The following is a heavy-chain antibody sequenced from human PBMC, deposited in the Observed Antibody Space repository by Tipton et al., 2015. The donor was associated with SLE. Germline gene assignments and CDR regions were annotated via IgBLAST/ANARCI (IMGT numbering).Heavy chain of an antibody. V-gene: IGHV4-31*03. D-gene: IGHD3-3*01. J-gene: IGHJ4*02. CDR3: ASLGDRGGVVT. CDR2: IYNSGSV. CDR1: GGSISSGDYF. Sequence: TLSLTCTVSGGSISSGDYFWSWIRQHPGRGLEWIGCIYNSGSVHYNASLKSRLTISVDTSKNQFSLTLSSVTAADTAVYYCASLGDRGGVVTWGQGTLVTVSS.